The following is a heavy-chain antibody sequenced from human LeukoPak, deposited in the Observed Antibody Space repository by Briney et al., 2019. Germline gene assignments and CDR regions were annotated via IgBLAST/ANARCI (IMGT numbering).Heavy chain of an antibody. CDR2: INWNGGST. J-gene: IGHJ4*02. CDR3: ARAPRLGANKFDY. D-gene: IGHD1-26*01. Sequence: GGSLRLSCAASGFTFDDYGMSWVRQAPGKGLEWVSDINWNGGSTGYVDSVKGRFTISRDNAKNSLYLQMNSLRAEDTALYYCARAPRLGANKFDYWGQGTLVTVSS. CDR1: GFTFDDYG. V-gene: IGHV3-20*04.